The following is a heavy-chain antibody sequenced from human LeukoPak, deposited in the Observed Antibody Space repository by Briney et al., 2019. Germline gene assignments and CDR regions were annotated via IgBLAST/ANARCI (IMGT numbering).Heavy chain of an antibody. CDR1: GFTFSSRW. Sequence: GGSLRLSCAASGFTFSSRWMSWVRQAPGKGLEWVANLKEDGSRKYYVDSVRGRFAISRDNAENSLYLQMNSLRVEDTAVYYCAPPPIAAAGNWGQGTLVTVSS. D-gene: IGHD6-13*01. CDR3: APPPIAAAGN. J-gene: IGHJ4*02. CDR2: LKEDGSRK. V-gene: IGHV3-7*01.